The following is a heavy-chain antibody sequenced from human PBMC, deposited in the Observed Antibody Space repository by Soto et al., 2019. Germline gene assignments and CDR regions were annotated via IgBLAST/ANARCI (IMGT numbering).Heavy chain of an antibody. Sequence: QVQLQESGPGLVKPSETLSLTCTVSGGSISSYYWSWIRQPPGKGLEWIGYIYYSGSTNYNASLKSRVTISVDTSKTQFSLKLSSVTAADTAVYYCARRYGGNFDYWGQGTLVTVSS. CDR2: IYYSGST. V-gene: IGHV4-59*01. D-gene: IGHD1-26*01. CDR1: GGSISSYY. CDR3: ARRYGGNFDY. J-gene: IGHJ4*02.